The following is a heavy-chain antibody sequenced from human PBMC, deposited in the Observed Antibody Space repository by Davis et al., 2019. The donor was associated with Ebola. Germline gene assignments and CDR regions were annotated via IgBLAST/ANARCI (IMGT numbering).Heavy chain of an antibody. D-gene: IGHD2-2*01. J-gene: IGHJ6*02. CDR3: ARDRGDLYCGRSSCLWGGGHYYSGMDV. CDR2: ISGSSSYI. CDR1: GFIFSTYS. V-gene: IGHV3-21*01. Sequence: GESLKISCAASGFIFSTYSMNWVRQAPGKGLEWVSSISGSSSYIYYADSVKGRFTISRDNAKNSLYLQMNSLRGEDTAVYYCARDRGDLYCGRSSCLWGGGHYYSGMDVWGQGTTVTVSS.